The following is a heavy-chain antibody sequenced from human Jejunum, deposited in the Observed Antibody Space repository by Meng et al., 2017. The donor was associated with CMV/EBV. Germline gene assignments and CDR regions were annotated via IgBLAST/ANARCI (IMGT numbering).Heavy chain of an antibody. Sequence: VPLVESGGGVGQPGRSLRLSCAASGFPVSGHYMTWVRQAPGGGLEWVSVIYTYGSTYYADSVKGRFTISRDISKNTLYLQMNNLRADDTAMYYCARDIYSSSLNWGYWGQGTLVT. D-gene: IGHD6-6*01. CDR1: GFPVSGHY. CDR3: ARDIYSSSLNWGY. V-gene: IGHV3-66*01. J-gene: IGHJ4*02. CDR2: IYTYGST.